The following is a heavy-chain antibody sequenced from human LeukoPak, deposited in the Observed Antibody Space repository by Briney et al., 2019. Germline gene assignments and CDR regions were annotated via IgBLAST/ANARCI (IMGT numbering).Heavy chain of an antibody. V-gene: IGHV3-23*01. CDR2: ISGSGGST. CDR1: GFTFSSYS. CDR3: AKGNSTEYGNWYFDP. Sequence: QSGGSLRLSCAASGFTFSSYSMSWVRQAAGKGLEWVSGISGSGGSTFHTDSVKGRFTISRDNFKNTLYLQMDSLRVEDTAVYYCAKGNSTEYGNWYFDPWGRGTLVTVSS. D-gene: IGHD2/OR15-2a*01. J-gene: IGHJ2*01.